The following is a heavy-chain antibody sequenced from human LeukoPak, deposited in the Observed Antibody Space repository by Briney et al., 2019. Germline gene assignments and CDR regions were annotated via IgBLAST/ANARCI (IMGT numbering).Heavy chain of an antibody. CDR2: VSGSGGST. J-gene: IGHJ5*02. D-gene: IGHD5-18*01. CDR1: GSTFSSYA. V-gene: IGHV3-23*01. CDR3: AKKSLRGYTYGRGDDH. Sequence: LAGGCLRLVCAVSGSTFSSYAMTWVRQAPRKGLEWVSSVSGSGGSTNNEDSVKGRCTISRDNSKTTLYLQMNSLRAEDAAVYYCAKKSLRGYTYGRGDDHWGQGTLVTVSS.